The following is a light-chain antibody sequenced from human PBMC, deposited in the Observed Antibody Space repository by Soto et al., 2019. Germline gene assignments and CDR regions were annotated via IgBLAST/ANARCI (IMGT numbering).Light chain of an antibody. Sequence: EIVLTHTPGTMALSPGERATLSCRASQSVSSNLAWYQQKPGQAPRILIYDASNRATGIQARFSGSGSGTEFTLTIKRLEPEDFAVYYCKLYGNSTPFGQGTRLEIK. CDR1: QSVSSN. CDR2: DAS. V-gene: IGKV3-20*01. J-gene: IGKJ5*01. CDR3: KLYGNSTP.